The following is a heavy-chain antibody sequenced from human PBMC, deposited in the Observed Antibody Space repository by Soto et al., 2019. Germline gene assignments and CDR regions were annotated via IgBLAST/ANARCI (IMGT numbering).Heavy chain of an antibody. CDR3: ARETQWLNWFDP. D-gene: IGHD6-19*01. Sequence: EVQLVESGGGLVQPGGSLRLSCAASGFSFSSYSMNWVRQAPGKGLEWVSYISSSSSTIYYADSVKGRFTISRDNAKNSLYLQMISLRAEDTAVYYCARETQWLNWFDPWGQGTLVTVSS. CDR1: GFSFSSYS. J-gene: IGHJ5*02. V-gene: IGHV3-48*01. CDR2: ISSSSSTI.